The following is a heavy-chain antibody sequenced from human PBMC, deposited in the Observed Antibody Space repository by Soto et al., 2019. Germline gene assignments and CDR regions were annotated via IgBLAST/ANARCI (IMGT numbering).Heavy chain of an antibody. D-gene: IGHD3-22*01. CDR3: ARIPHDSSGFNYYYYGMDV. CDR2: INHSGST. Sequence: QVQLQQCGAGLLKPSETLSLTCAVYGGSFSGYYWSWIRQPPGKGLAWLGEINHSGSTNYNTSLKSRVTISVDTSKNQFSLKLSTVTAADTAVYYCARIPHDSSGFNYYYYGMDVWGQGTTVTVSS. J-gene: IGHJ6*02. V-gene: IGHV4-34*01. CDR1: GGSFSGYY.